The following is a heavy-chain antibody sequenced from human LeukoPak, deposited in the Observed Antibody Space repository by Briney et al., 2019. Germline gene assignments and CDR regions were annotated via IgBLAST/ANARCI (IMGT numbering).Heavy chain of an antibody. CDR3: AKDLTRWYFDY. Sequence: GGPLRLSCAASGFTFSSYAMSWVRQAPGKGREWVSTISGSGGSTYYADSVKGRFTISRDNSKNTLYLQMNSLRAEDTAVYYCAKDLTRWYFDYWGQGTLVTVSS. V-gene: IGHV3-23*01. D-gene: IGHD3-9*01. CDR1: GFTFSSYA. CDR2: ISGSGGST. J-gene: IGHJ4*02.